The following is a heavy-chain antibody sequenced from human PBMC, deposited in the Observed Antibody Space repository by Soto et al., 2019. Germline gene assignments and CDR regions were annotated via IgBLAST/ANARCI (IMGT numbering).Heavy chain of an antibody. V-gene: IGHV1-69*16. CDR1: GGSFSSYS. D-gene: IGHD3-16*01. CDR2: IVPVLGTS. CDR3: ARDSPGGGYYYGMDV. J-gene: IGHJ6*02. Sequence: SVKVSCKASGGSFSSYSISWVRQAPGQGLEWMGGIVPVLGTSHSAQKFQGRVTFSTDDSTTTAYMELSSLRSEDTAVYYCARDSPGGGYYYGMDVWGQGTTVTVSS.